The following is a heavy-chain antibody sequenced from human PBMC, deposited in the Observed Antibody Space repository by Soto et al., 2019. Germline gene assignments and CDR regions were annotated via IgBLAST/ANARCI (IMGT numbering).Heavy chain of an antibody. CDR2: VYLSGIT. D-gene: IGHD6-19*01. CDR3: SRERGAVASTADAFDI. J-gene: IGHJ3*02. Sequence: ETLSRTFKVSDGASPGYDWNWMRQPPGKGLAWIGYVYLSGITKYNPSLKSRVTILVDMSKNQFSLRLTSVTSADTAVYYCSRERGAVASTADAFDIWGQGTMVTVSS. V-gene: IGHV4-59*01. CDR1: DGASPGYD.